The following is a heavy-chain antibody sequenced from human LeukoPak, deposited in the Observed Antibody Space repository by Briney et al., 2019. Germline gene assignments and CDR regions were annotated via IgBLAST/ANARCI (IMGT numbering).Heavy chain of an antibody. CDR1: GFTFSSYA. J-gene: IGHJ4*02. Sequence: GGSLRLSCAASGFTFSSYAMHWVRRAPGKGLEWVTVISYDGSNKYYADSVKGRFTISRDNSKNTLFLQMNSLRAEDTAVYYCAVQRTLWQQVLDHWGQGTLVTVSS. CDR3: AVQRTLWQQVLDH. V-gene: IGHV3-30*04. D-gene: IGHD6-13*01. CDR2: ISYDGSNK.